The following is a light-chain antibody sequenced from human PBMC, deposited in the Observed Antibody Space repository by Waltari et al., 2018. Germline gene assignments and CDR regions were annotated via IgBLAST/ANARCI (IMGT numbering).Light chain of an antibody. CDR3: QQYYTTPLT. CDR2: WAS. J-gene: IGKJ4*01. Sequence: DIVMTQSPDSLAVSLGERATINCKSSQSVLYSSTNKNNLAWYQQKPGQPPKLFIYWASTREAGVPDRFSGSGSGTDFTLTISSLQAEDVAVYYCQQYYTTPLTFGGGIKVEIK. V-gene: IGKV4-1*01. CDR1: QSVLYSSTNKNN.